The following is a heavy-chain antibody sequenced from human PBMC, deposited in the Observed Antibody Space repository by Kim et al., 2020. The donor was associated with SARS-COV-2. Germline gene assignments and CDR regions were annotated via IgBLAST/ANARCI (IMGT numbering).Heavy chain of an antibody. CDR2: ISYDGSNK. J-gene: IGHJ6*02. V-gene: IGHV3-30*04. Sequence: GGSLRLSCAASGFTFSSYAMHWVRQAPGKGLEWVAVISYDGSNKYYADSVKGRFTISRDNSKNTLYLQMNSLSAEDTAVYYCARELEAYGMDVWGQGTTV. CDR1: GFTFSSYA. CDR3: ARELEAYGMDV.